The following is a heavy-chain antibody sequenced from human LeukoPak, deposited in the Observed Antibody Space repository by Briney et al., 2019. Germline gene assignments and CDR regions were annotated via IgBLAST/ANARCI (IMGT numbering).Heavy chain of an antibody. CDR1: GGSISSYY. Sequence: SSETLSLTCTVSGGSISSYYWSWIRQPPGKGLEWIGYIYYSGSTNYNPSLKSRVTISVDTSKNQFSLKLSSVTAADTAVYYCARRVGRDGWYWYFDLWGRGTLVTVSS. D-gene: IGHD5-24*01. J-gene: IGHJ2*01. CDR3: ARRVGRDGWYWYFDL. CDR2: IYYSGST. V-gene: IGHV4-59*01.